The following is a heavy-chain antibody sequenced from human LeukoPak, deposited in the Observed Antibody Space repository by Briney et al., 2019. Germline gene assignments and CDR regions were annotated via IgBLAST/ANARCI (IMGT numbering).Heavy chain of an antibody. CDR3: ARGRYYDILTGYSRVDNWFDP. CDR1: GGPFSGYY. CDR2: INHSGST. Sequence: SETLSLTCAVYGGPFSGYYWSWIRQPPGKGLEWTGEINHSGSTNYNPSLKSRVTISVDTSKNQFSLKLSSVTAADTAVYYCARGRYYDILTGYSRVDNWFDPWGQGTLVTVSS. D-gene: IGHD3-9*01. J-gene: IGHJ5*02. V-gene: IGHV4-34*01.